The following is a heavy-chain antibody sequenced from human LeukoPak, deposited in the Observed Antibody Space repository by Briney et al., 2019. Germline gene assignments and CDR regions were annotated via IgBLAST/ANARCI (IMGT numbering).Heavy chain of an antibody. D-gene: IGHD6-19*01. V-gene: IGHV3-23*01. CDR2: IAGSGGST. J-gene: IGHJ4*02. CDR3: ANGVSGTYYFDS. Sequence: GGSLRLSCAASGFTISHSAMGWVRQAPGKGLEWVSAIAGSGGSTYYADSVKGRFTISRDISKNTVYLQMNSLRAEDTALYYCANGVSGTYYFDSWGQGTLVTVSS. CDR1: GFTISHSA.